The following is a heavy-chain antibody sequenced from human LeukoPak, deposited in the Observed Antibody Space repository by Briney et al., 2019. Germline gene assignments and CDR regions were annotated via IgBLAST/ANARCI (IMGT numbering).Heavy chain of an antibody. D-gene: IGHD1-1*01. CDR2: INPSNGDT. J-gene: IGHJ4*02. V-gene: IGHV1-46*01. CDR3: ARESDVGKDFDC. Sequence: ASVKVSCKAPGYTFTYHYIHLVRQAPGQGLEWMGIINPSNGDTNYAQRFQGRVTMTRDTPTSTVYMELSSLDSEDTAVYYCARESDVGKDFDCWGQGTLVTVSS. CDR1: GYTFTYHY.